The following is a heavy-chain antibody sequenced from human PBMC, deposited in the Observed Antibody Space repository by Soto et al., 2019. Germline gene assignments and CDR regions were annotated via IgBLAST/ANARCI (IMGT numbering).Heavy chain of an antibody. J-gene: IGHJ4*02. CDR1: GGTFNSYA. Sequence: ASVKVSGKASGGTFNSYAISWVRQAPGQGLEWMGGIIPIFGTANYAQTFQGRFTITADESTSTAYMELSSLRSEDTAVYYCARVVWYSYRPTEYYFAYWGQGTLVTVSS. V-gene: IGHV1-69*13. CDR3: ARVVWYSYRPTEYYFAY. CDR2: IIPIFGTA. D-gene: IGHD5-18*01.